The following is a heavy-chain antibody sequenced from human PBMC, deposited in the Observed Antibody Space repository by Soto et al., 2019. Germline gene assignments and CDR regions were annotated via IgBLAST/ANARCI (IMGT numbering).Heavy chain of an antibody. J-gene: IGHJ3*02. D-gene: IGHD3-3*01. CDR2: INHSGST. CDR1: GGSFSGYY. Sequence: SETLSLTCAVYGGSFSGYYWSWIRQPPGKGLEWIGEINHSGSTNYNPSLKSRVTISVDTSKDQFSLKLSSVTAADTAVYYCARDSTGGFLEWLRGYYAFDIWGQGTMVTVSS. CDR3: ARDSTGGFLEWLRGYYAFDI. V-gene: IGHV4-34*01.